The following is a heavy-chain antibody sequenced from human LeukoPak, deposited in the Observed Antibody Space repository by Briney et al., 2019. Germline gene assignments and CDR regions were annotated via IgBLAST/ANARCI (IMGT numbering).Heavy chain of an antibody. J-gene: IGHJ6*02. Sequence: SVKVSCKASGGTFSSYAISWVRQAPGQGLEWMGGIILIFGTANYAQKFQGRVTITADESTSTAYMELSSLRSEDTAVYYCARDLDIVVVPAALWSGSYYYYYGMDVWGQGTTVTVSS. CDR1: GGTFSSYA. CDR3: ARDLDIVVVPAALWSGSYYYYYGMDV. D-gene: IGHD2-2*01. V-gene: IGHV1-69*13. CDR2: IILIFGTA.